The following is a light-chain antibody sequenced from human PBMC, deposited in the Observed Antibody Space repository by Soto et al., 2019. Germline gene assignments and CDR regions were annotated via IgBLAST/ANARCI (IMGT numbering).Light chain of an antibody. CDR3: QQRRNLLS. Sequence: NVLRHTLAPPSLSPHGKATLSRRASQSVSSYLAWYQQKPGQAPRLLIYDASNRATGIPARFSGSGSGTDFTLTISSLEPEDFAVYYCQQRRNLLSFGRGTKV. CDR1: QSVSSY. J-gene: IGKJ1*01. V-gene: IGKV3-11*01. CDR2: DAS.